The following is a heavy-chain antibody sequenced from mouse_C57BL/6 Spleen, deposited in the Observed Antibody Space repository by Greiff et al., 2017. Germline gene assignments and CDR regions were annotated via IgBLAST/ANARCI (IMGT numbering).Heavy chain of an antibody. D-gene: IGHD1-1*01. CDR3: ARQNYGSSYGYFDV. CDR1: GFTFSSYT. CDR2: ISGGGGNT. V-gene: IGHV5-9*01. Sequence: EVIVVESGGGLVKPGGSLKLSCAASGFTFSSYTMSWVRQTPEKRLEWVATISGGGGNTYYPDSVKGRFTISRDNAKNTLYLQMSSLRSEDTALYYCARQNYGSSYGYFDVWGTGTTVTVSS. J-gene: IGHJ1*03.